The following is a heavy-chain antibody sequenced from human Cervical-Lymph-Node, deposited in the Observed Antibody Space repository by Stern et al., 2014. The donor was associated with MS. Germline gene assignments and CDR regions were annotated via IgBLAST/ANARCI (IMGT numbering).Heavy chain of an antibody. J-gene: IGHJ4*02. V-gene: IGHV1-69*09. Sequence: QLVQSGAEVKKPGSSVKVSCKASGGTFSSYTISWVRQAPGQGLEWMGRIIPILGIGDYALKFQGRFTITADKSTSSAYMELSSLRSEDTAVYYCASYYDSSTRVDYWGQGTLVTVSS. D-gene: IGHD3-22*01. CDR2: IIPILGIG. CDR1: GGTFSSYT. CDR3: ASYYDSSTRVDY.